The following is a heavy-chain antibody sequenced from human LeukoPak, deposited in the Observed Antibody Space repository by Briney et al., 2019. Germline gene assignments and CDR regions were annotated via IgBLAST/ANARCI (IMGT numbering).Heavy chain of an antibody. V-gene: IGHV4-59*01. D-gene: IGHD3-9*01. Sequence: SETLSLTCTVSGGSISSYYWSWIRQPPGKGLEWIGYIYYSGSTNYNPSLESRVTISVDTSKNQFSLKLSSVTAADTAVYYCARDPYDTLTGYLNGMDVWGQGTTVTVSS. CDR1: GGSISSYY. CDR3: ARDPYDTLTGYLNGMDV. J-gene: IGHJ6*02. CDR2: IYYSGST.